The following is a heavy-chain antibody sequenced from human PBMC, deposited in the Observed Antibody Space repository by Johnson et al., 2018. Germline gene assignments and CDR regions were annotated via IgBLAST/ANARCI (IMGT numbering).Heavy chain of an antibody. V-gene: IGHV3-23*04. CDR2: IGGSGDST. D-gene: IGHD3-3*01. Sequence: VQLVESGGGLVQPGGSLRLSCAASGFTFSSHAMSWVRQAPGKGLEWVPAIGGSGDSTHYAASGGGRFTISRDNSKTTLYLQLNRLRAEDTAVYYCAKELPVTNTMFIDYWGQGTPVTVSS. CDR3: AKELPVTNTMFIDY. CDR1: GFTFSSHA. J-gene: IGHJ4*02.